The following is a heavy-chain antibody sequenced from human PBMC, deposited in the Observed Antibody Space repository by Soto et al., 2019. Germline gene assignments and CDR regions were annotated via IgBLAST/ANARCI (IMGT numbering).Heavy chain of an antibody. CDR2: ISYDGSNK. Sequence: QVQLVESGGGVVQPGRSLRLSCAAPGFTFSIYAMHWVRQAPGKGLEWVAVISYDGSNKYYADSVKGRFTISRDNSKNTLYLQMNSLRAEDTAVYYCARGRDGYNDNYYYYGMDVWGQGTTVTVSS. CDR3: ARGRDGYNDNYYYYGMDV. V-gene: IGHV3-30-3*01. D-gene: IGHD3-22*01. J-gene: IGHJ6*02. CDR1: GFTFSIYA.